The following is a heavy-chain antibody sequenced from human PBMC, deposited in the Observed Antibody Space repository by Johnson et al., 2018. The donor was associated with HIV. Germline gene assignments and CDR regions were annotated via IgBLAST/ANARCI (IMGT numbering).Heavy chain of an antibody. CDR3: AREPALVGANGGWGAFDI. J-gene: IGHJ3*02. CDR2: VGTAGDT. CDR1: EFTFTSYD. D-gene: IGHD1-26*01. Sequence: VQLVESGGGLVQPGGSLRLSCAASEFTFTSYDIHWVRQATGKGLEWVSAVGTAGDTYSPGSVKGRFTISRENVKNSLYLQMNSLRAGDAAVYYCAREPALVGANGGWGAFDIWGQGTLVTVSS. V-gene: IGHV3-13*01.